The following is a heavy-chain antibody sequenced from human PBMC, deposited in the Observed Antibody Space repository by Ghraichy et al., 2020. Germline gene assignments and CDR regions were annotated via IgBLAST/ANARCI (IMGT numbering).Heavy chain of an antibody. D-gene: IGHD3/OR15-3a*01. CDR1: GGSFSGYY. CDR2: INHSGST. J-gene: IGHJ6*02. CDR3: ASYDDFSSNRGTYGMDV. V-gene: IGHV4-34*01. Sequence: SETLSLTCAVYGGSFSGYYWSWIRQPPGKGLEWIGEINHSGSTNYNPSLKSRVTISVDTSKNQFSLKLSSVTAADTAVYYCASYDDFSSNRGTYGMDVWGQGTTVTVSS.